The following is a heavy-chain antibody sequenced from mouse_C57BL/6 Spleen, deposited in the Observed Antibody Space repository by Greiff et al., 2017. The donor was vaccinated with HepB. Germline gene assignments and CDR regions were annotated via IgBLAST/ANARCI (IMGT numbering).Heavy chain of an antibody. Sequence: EVQLQQSGPELVKPGASVKIPCKASGYTFTDYNMDWVKQSHGKSLEWIGDINPNNGGTIYNQKFKGKATLTVDKSSSTAYMELRSLTSEDTAVYYGARWLSPYWYFDVWGTGTTVTVSS. J-gene: IGHJ1*03. V-gene: IGHV1-18*01. CDR3: ARWLSPYWYFDV. CDR2: INPNNGGT. D-gene: IGHD2-3*01. CDR1: GYTFTDYN.